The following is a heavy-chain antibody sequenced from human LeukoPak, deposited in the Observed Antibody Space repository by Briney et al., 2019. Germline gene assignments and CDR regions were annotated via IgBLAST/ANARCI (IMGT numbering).Heavy chain of an antibody. CDR3: ARDPYRFLEWLYDYYYGMDV. D-gene: IGHD3-3*01. V-gene: IGHV3-33*01. Sequence: PGGSLRLSCAASGFTFSSYGMHWVRQAPGKGLEWVAVIWYDGSKKYYADSVKGRFTISRDNSKNTLYLQMNSLRPEDTAVYYCARDPYRFLEWLYDYYYGMDVWGQGTTVTVSS. J-gene: IGHJ6*02. CDR1: GFTFSSYG. CDR2: IWYDGSKK.